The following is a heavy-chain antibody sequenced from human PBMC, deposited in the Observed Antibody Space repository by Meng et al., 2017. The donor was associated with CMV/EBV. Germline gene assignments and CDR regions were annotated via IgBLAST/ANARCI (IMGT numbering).Heavy chain of an antibody. V-gene: IGHV3-7*01. CDR1: GFTFSSYW. CDR2: IKQDGSEK. Sequence: GESLKISCAASGFTFSSYWMSWVRQAPGKGLEWVANIKQDGSEKYYVDSVKGRFTISRDNAKNSLYLHMNSLRAEDTAVYYCARAGVAYCSSTSCYGYFDYWGQGTLVTVSS. CDR3: ARAGVAYCSSTSCYGYFDY. D-gene: IGHD2-2*01. J-gene: IGHJ4*02.